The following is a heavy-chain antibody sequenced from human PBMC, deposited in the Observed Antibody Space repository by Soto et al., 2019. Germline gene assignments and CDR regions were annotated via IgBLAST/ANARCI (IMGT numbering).Heavy chain of an antibody. D-gene: IGHD6-19*01. CDR3: GKGGRQWLVTSDFNY. CDR1: GFTFSDYA. CDR2: VSHDGRNT. Sequence: VQLVESGGGVVQPGRSLRLSCAASGFTFSDYAMHWVRQAPGKGLEWVAVVSHDGRNTHYADSVKGRFTISRDSSKKTVSLEMTSLRAEDTAVYYCGKGGRQWLVTSDFNYWGQGALVTVSS. V-gene: IGHV3-30*18. J-gene: IGHJ4*02.